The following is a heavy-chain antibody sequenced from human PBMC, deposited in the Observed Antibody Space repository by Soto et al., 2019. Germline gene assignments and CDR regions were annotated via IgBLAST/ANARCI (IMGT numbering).Heavy chain of an antibody. Sequence: QVQLQESGPGLVKPSQTLSLTCTVSGGSISSGGYYWSWIRQHPGKGLEWIGYIYYSGSTYYNPSLKSRVTISVDTSKNQFSLKLSPVTAADTAVYYCARERVVVVTSRGGLDYWGQGTLVTVSS. V-gene: IGHV4-31*03. CDR1: GGSISSGGYY. D-gene: IGHD3-22*01. J-gene: IGHJ4*02. CDR2: IYYSGST. CDR3: ARERVVVVTSRGGLDY.